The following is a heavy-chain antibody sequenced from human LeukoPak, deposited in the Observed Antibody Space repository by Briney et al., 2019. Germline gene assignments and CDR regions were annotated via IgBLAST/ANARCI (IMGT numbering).Heavy chain of an antibody. Sequence: SETLSLTCTVSGGSISSYYWSWIRQPPGKGLEWIGYIYYSGSTYYNPSLKSRVTISVDTSKNQFSLKLSSVTAADTAVYYCARSSSSSWSNLFDYWGQGTLVTVSS. CDR2: IYYSGST. CDR3: ARSSSSSWSNLFDY. J-gene: IGHJ4*02. CDR1: GGSISSYY. D-gene: IGHD6-13*01. V-gene: IGHV4-59*01.